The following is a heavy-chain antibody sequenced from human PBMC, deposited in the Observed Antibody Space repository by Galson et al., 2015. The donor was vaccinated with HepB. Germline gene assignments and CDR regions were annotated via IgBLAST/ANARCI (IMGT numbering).Heavy chain of an antibody. Sequence: SVKVSCKASGYTFTSYDINCVRQATGQGLEWMGWMNPNSGNTGYAQKFQGRVTMTRNTSISTAYMELSSLRSEDTAVYYCARFVAGTNYYYYMDVWGKGTTVTVSS. CDR1: GYTFTSYD. CDR3: ARFVAGTNYYYYMDV. V-gene: IGHV1-8*01. D-gene: IGHD6-19*01. J-gene: IGHJ6*03. CDR2: MNPNSGNT.